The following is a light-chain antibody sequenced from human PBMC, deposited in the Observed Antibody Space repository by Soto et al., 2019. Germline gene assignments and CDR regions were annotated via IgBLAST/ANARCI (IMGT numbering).Light chain of an antibody. V-gene: IGKV3-15*01. CDR2: GAS. CDR1: QSVSSN. CDR3: QQYNKWPFT. Sequence: IVMTQSPATLSVSPGERATFSCRASQSVSSNLAWYQQKPGQAPRLLIYGASTRAIGIPARFSGSGSGTETTLTISSLQSEDFAVYYCQQYNKWPFTFGQGTRLEIK. J-gene: IGKJ5*01.